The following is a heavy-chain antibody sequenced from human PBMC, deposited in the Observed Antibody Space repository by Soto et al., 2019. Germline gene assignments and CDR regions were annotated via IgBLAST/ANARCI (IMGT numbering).Heavy chain of an antibody. CDR3: PSHGYYAPFSYFDL. D-gene: IGHD3-10*01. CDR2: IYYSGST. Sequence: QVQLQESGPGLVKPSETLSLTCTVSGGSISSYYWSWIRQPPGKGLEWIGYIYYSGSTNYNPSLKGRVTVSLNTSTNQFFLQLTPVTAADSAVYYCPSHGYYAPFSYFDLLARGTLVTVSS. CDR1: GGSISSYY. V-gene: IGHV4-59*08. J-gene: IGHJ2*01.